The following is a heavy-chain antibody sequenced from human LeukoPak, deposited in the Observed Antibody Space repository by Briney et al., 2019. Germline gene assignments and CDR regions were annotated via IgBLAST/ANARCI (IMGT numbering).Heavy chain of an antibody. J-gene: IGHJ6*03. CDR3: ARAPPEWELPQAYYYYYMDV. Sequence: SVKVSCKASGGTFTSYAISWVRQAPGQGLEWMGGIIPIFGTANYAQKFQGRVTITTDESTSTAYMELSSLRSEDTAVYYCARAPPEWELPQAYYYYYMDVWGKGTTVTISS. D-gene: IGHD1-26*01. V-gene: IGHV1-69*05. CDR1: GGTFTSYA. CDR2: IIPIFGTA.